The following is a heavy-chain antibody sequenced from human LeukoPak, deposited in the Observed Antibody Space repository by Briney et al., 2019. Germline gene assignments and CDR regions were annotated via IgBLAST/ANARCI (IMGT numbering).Heavy chain of an antibody. CDR2: INPNSGDT. CDR3: AREGLSLKHFDS. D-gene: IGHD2-8*01. CDR1: GFTFTAYF. V-gene: IGHV1-2*02. J-gene: IGHJ4*02. Sequence: ASVTVSCKASGFTFTAYFMHWVRQAPGQGLEWMGWINPNSGDTNYAQKFKGRVTFTRDTSTSTACMQLSSLTSDDTALYYCAREGLSLKHFDSWGQGTLVTVSS.